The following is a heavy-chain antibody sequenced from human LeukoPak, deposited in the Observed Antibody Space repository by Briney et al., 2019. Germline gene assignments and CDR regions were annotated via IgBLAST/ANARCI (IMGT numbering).Heavy chain of an antibody. CDR1: GFTFSNYW. J-gene: IGHJ4*02. Sequence: GGSLRLSCAASGFTFSNYWLSWFRQGPGQGLEGVASIKQDGSERYYVDSVKGRFTISRDNAKNSLFLQLSSLRVEDTAVYYCARGSMHIYHLYTDYWGQGTLVTVSS. CDR3: ARGSMHIYHLYTDY. V-gene: IGHV3-7*01. D-gene: IGHD3-16*02. CDR2: IKQDGSER.